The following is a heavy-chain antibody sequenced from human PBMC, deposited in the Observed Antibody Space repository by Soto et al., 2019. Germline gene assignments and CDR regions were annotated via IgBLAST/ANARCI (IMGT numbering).Heavy chain of an antibody. D-gene: IGHD2-15*01. J-gene: IGHJ3*02. Sequence: ASVKVSWKVSGYTLTELSMHWVRQAPGKGLEWMGGFDPEDGETIYAQKFQGRVTMTEDTSTDTAYMELSSLRSEDTAVYYCATDSLNCSGGSCYPDDAFDIWGQGTMVTVSS. CDR3: ATDSLNCSGGSCYPDDAFDI. V-gene: IGHV1-24*01. CDR1: GYTLTELS. CDR2: FDPEDGET.